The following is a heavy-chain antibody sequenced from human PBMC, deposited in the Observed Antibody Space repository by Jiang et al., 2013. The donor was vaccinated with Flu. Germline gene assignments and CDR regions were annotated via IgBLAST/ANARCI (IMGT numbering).Heavy chain of an antibody. CDR3: ARLSYSYWFDP. CDR2: IDYSGST. V-gene: IGHV4-39*01. CDR1: GGSISSSSYY. Sequence: GSGLVKPSETLSLTCTVSGGSISSSSYYWGWIRQPPGKGLEWIGSIDYSGSTYYNPSLKSRVTISVDTSKNQFSLKLSSVTAADTAVYYCARLSYSYWFDPWGQGTLVTV. J-gene: IGHJ5*02. D-gene: IGHD2-21*01.